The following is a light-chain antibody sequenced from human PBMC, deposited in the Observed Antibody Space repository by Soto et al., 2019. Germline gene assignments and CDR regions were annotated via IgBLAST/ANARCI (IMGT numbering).Light chain of an antibody. CDR2: GAS. CDR1: QSVSSSY. V-gene: IGKV3-20*01. J-gene: IGKJ4*01. CDR3: QQYGSSSLT. Sequence: EIVLTQSPGTLSLSPGERATLSCRASQSVSSSYLAWYQQRPGQAPRLLIYGASSRATGIPDRFSASGFGTDFTLTISRLAPEDVAVDYCQQYGSSSLTCGGGTEVEIK.